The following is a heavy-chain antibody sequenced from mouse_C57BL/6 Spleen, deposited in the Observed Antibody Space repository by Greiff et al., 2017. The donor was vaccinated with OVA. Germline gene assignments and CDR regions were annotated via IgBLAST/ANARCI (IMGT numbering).Heavy chain of an antibody. CDR2: INPNNGGT. CDR3: AREDYDNFDY. CDR1: GYTFTDYY. V-gene: IGHV1-26*01. Sequence: VQLQQSGPELVKPGASVKISCKASGYTFTDYYMNWVKQSHGKSLEWIGDINPNNGGTSYNQKFKGKATLTVDKSSSTAYMELRSLTSEDSAVYYCAREDYDNFDYWGQGTTLTVSS. J-gene: IGHJ2*01. D-gene: IGHD2-4*01.